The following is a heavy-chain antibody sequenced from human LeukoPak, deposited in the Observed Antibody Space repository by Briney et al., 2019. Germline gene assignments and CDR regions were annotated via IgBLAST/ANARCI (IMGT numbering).Heavy chain of an antibody. CDR1: GGSISSYY. CDR2: IDTSGNT. V-gene: IGHV4-4*07. D-gene: IGHD3-9*01. CDR3: ARSKDILTGYCFDY. J-gene: IGHJ4*02. Sequence: SETLSLTCTVSGGSISSYYWSWIRQPAGKGLEWIGRIDTSGNTNYNPSLKSRVTISVDTSKKQFSLKLSSVTAADTAVYYCARSKDILTGYCFDYWGQGTLVTVSS.